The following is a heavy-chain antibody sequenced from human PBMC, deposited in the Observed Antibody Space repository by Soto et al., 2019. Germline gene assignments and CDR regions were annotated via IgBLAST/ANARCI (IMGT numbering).Heavy chain of an antibody. CDR3: VRAGASAGSY. CDR1: GFTLSSFW. V-gene: IGHV3-7*01. D-gene: IGHD3-10*01. J-gene: IGHJ4*02. CDR2: INQDGSEI. Sequence: EVQLVESGGGLVQPGGSLRLSCAASGFTLSSFWMNWVRQAPGKGLEWVANINQDGSEIYYVDSVKGRFTISRDNAKNSLYLQMIRLRVEDTAVYYWVRAGASAGSYWGQGTLVTVSS.